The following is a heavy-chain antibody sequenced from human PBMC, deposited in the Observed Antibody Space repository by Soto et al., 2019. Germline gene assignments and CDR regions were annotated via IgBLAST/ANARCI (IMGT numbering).Heavy chain of an antibody. J-gene: IGHJ4*02. CDR3: ARSLLKVILPLGY. CDR1: GYTFSGYY. Sequence: ASVKVSCKASGYTFSGYYMHWVRQAPGQGLELMGWINTLSGDTSFPQKFQGRLAMTRDTSIDTAFMEVSRLTSGDTAIYYCARSLLKVILPLGYWGQGTLVTVSS. CDR2: INTLSGDT. V-gene: IGHV1-2*02. D-gene: IGHD3-3*02.